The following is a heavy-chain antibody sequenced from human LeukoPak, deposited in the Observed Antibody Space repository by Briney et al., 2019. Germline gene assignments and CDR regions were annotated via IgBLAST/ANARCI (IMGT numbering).Heavy chain of an antibody. J-gene: IGHJ6*03. Sequence: PGGSLRLSCAASGFTFSSYAMSWVRQAPGEGLEWVSTISYSGDSTYYADSVKGRFTISRDNSKNTLCLLMNSLRAEDTAIYYCAKGNYYYYMDIWGKGTTVTVSS. CDR1: GFTFSSYA. CDR2: ISYSGDST. CDR3: AKGNYYYYMDI. V-gene: IGHV3-23*01.